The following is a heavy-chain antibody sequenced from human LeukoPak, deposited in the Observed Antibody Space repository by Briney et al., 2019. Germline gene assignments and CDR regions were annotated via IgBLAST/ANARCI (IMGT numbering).Heavy chain of an antibody. V-gene: IGHV3-7*04. J-gene: IGHJ4*02. CDR1: GFTFSSYW. CDR3: AREVPGYYDSSVYYDY. D-gene: IGHD3-22*01. CDR2: IKHDGSEK. Sequence: GGSLRLSCAASGFTFSSYWMSWVRQAPGKGLEWVANIKHDGSEKYYVDSVKGRFTISRDNAKNSLYLQMNSLRAEDTAVYYCAREVPGYYDSSVYYDYWGQGTLVTVSS.